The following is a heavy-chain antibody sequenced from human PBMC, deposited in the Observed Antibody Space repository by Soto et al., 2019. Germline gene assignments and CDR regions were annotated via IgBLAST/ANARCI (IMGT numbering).Heavy chain of an antibody. CDR3: TRERFLEWLVGVRFWAFDN. D-gene: IGHD3-3*01. V-gene: IGHV3-53*01. CDR1: GFTVSSNY. J-gene: IGHJ3*02. CDR2: IYSDDRT. Sequence: GGSLRLSCAASGFTVSSNYMNWVRQAPGKGLEWVSVIYSDDRTYYADSVKGRFTISRDNSKNTVYLQLNSLRAEDTAVYYCTRERFLEWLVGVRFWAFDNWGQGTMVTV.